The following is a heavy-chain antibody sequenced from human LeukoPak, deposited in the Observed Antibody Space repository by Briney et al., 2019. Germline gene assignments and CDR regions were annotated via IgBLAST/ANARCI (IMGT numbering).Heavy chain of an antibody. CDR1: GFTFSDVW. CDR2: IKRKSDGETT. V-gene: IGHV3-15*07. CDR3: TADTLSSSAQAFDY. D-gene: IGHD6-19*01. Sequence: GGSLRLSCAASGFTFSDVWMNWVRQAPGMGLEWVGRIKRKSDGETTDYAAPVKGRFTISRDDSKNTLFLQMNNLKTEDTAMYYCTADTLSSSAQAFDYWGQGTLVTVSS. J-gene: IGHJ4*02.